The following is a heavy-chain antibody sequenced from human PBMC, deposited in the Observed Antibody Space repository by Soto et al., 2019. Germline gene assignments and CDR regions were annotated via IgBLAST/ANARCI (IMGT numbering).Heavy chain of an antibody. Sequence: QVQLVQSGAEVKKPGASVKVSCKASGYTFTSYGISWVRQAPGQGLEWMGWISAYNGNTNYAQKLQGRVTMTTDTSTSTASMELRSLRSDDTAVYYCARDSPRRKTGTTSGYWGQGTLVTVSS. CDR1: GYTFTSYG. V-gene: IGHV1-18*01. CDR3: ARDSPRRKTGTTSGY. D-gene: IGHD1-7*01. J-gene: IGHJ4*02. CDR2: ISAYNGNT.